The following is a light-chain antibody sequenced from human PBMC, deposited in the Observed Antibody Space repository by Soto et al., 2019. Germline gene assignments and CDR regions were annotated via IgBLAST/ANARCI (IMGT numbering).Light chain of an antibody. CDR1: SSDVGAYNY. CDR3: ISYAGSSIWV. CDR2: DVS. J-gene: IGLJ3*02. V-gene: IGLV2-8*01. Sequence: QSALTQPPSASGSPGQSVTISCTGTSSDVGAYNYVSWYQQHPGKAPKLMIYDVSKRPSGVPDRFSGSNSGNTASLTVSGLQAEDEADYYCISYAGSSIWVFGGGTKLTV.